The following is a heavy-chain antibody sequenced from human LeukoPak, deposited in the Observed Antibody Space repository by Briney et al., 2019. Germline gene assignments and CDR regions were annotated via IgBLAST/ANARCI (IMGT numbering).Heavy chain of an antibody. CDR2: MNPNTGDT. CDR1: GYTFTGQF. J-gene: IGHJ4*02. Sequence: ASVKVSCKASGYTFTGQFMHWVRQAPGQGLAWMGWMNPNTGDTNYAQSFQGRLAMTRDTTITTDYMELSRLTSDDTAVYYCASYPRYMSSPPFDCWGQGTLVTVSS. V-gene: IGHV1-2*02. D-gene: IGHD5-12*01. CDR3: ASYPRYMSSPPFDC.